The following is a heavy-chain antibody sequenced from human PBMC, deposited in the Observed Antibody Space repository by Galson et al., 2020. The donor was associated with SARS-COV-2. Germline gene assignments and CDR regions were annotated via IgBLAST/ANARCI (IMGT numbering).Heavy chain of an antibody. CDR2: IYPGDSDT. V-gene: IGHV5-51*01. J-gene: IGHJ4*02. CDR3: ARRVATTWDLDN. Sequence: GGSLRLSCKGSGYTFTNYWIVWVRHMPGKGLEWMGIIYPGDSDTRYSPSFRGQVTISADKSINTAYLQWSSLKASDTAIYYCARRVATTWDLDNWSQGTPVTVSS. CDR1: GYTFTNYW. D-gene: IGHD1-1*01.